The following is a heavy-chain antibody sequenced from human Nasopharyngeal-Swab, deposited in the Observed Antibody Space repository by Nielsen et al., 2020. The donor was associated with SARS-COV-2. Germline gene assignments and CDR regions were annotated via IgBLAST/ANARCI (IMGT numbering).Heavy chain of an antibody. D-gene: IGHD3-3*01. CDR2: INHSGST. J-gene: IGHJ6*02. CDR1: GGSFSGYY. CDR3: ARGPHRRITIFGVVIESYYYGMDV. V-gene: IGHV4-34*01. Sequence: SETLSLTCAVYGGSFSGYYWSWIRQPPGKGLEWIGEINHSGSTNYNPSLKSRVTISVDTSKNQFSLKLTSVTAADTAVYYGARGPHRRITIFGVVIESYYYGMDVWGQGTTVTVSS.